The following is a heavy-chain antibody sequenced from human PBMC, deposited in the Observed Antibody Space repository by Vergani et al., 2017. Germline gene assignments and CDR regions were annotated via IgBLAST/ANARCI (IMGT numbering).Heavy chain of an antibody. CDR2: ISGSGVSA. D-gene: IGHD3-22*01. CDR1: GFTFSNYA. J-gene: IGHJ4*02. V-gene: IGHV3-23*01. Sequence: EVHLLESGGGQVEAGGSLRLSCVASGFTFSNYAMNWVRQAPGKGLEWVSGISGSGVSAYYTDSVKGRFTISRDNSKNMLFLQMNNLRAEDTAVYYCARLSYDTTPYLKGGYDCWGQGTLVFVSS. CDR3: ARLSYDTTPYLKGGYDC.